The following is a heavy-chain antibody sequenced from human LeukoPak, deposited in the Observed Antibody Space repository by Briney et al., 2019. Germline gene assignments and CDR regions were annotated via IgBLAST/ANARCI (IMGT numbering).Heavy chain of an antibody. CDR3: ARELRDSSGYYLAPFDY. CDR2: IIPIFGTP. D-gene: IGHD3-22*01. J-gene: IGHJ4*02. CDR1: GGTFSNYA. V-gene: IGHV1-69*13. Sequence: SVKVSCKASGGTFSNYAISWVRQAPGQGLEWMGGIIPIFGTPNYAQKFQGRVTITADESTTTAYMELSSLGSEDTAMYYCARELRDSSGYYLAPFDYWGQGTLVTVSS.